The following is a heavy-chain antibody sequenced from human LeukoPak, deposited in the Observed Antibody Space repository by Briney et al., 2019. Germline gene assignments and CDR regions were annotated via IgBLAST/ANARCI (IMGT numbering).Heavy chain of an antibody. CDR1: GRSISNYH. Sequence: SETLSLTCTVSGRSISNYHWSWIRQSPGKGLEWIGYIYYSGDTNYNPSLKSRLTISLDTSKNQVSLRLSSVTAADTAVYHCARKDGDLWSQGTLVTVSS. CDR3: ARKDGDL. J-gene: IGHJ5*02. CDR2: IYYSGDT. V-gene: IGHV4-59*08.